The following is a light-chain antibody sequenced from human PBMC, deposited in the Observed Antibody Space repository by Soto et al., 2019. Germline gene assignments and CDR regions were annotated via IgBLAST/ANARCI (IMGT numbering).Light chain of an antibody. CDR3: QQYAGPPTT. Sequence: EIVMTHSPATLSVSPGDGATLSCRASQSVRSTHLAWYQLKPGQAPRLFIYGASSRATGIPDRFSGGGSGTDFTLTISRLEPEDFAVYFCQQYAGPPTTFGQGTRLEIK. J-gene: IGKJ5*01. CDR1: QSVRSTH. CDR2: GAS. V-gene: IGKV3-20*01.